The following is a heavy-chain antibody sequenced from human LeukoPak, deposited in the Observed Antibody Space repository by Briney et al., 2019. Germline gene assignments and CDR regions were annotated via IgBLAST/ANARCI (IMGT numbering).Heavy chain of an antibody. V-gene: IGHV3-7*01. D-gene: IGHD1-26*01. CDR2: IKQDGSEK. Sequence: GGSLRLSCAASGFTFSSYWMSWVRQAPGKGLEWVANIKQDGSEKYYVDSVKGRFTISRDNAKNSLYLQMNSLRAEDTAVYYCARYQGSGSYYGGYGMDVWGQGTTVTVSS. CDR1: GFTFSSYW. CDR3: ARYQGSGSYYGGYGMDV. J-gene: IGHJ6*02.